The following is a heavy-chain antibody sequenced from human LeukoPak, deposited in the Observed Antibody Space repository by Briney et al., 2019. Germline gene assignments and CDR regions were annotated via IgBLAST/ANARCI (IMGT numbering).Heavy chain of an antibody. D-gene: IGHD3-10*01. V-gene: IGHV3-23*01. CDR3: AKDGASMVRGVIRAVPFDY. Sequence: SGGSLRLSCAASGFTFSSYAMSWVRQAPGKGLEWVSAISGSGGSTYYADSVKGRFTISRDNSKNTLYLQMNSLRAEDTAVYYCAKDGASMVRGVIRAVPFDYWGQGTLVTVSS. CDR2: ISGSGGST. J-gene: IGHJ4*02. CDR1: GFTFSSYA.